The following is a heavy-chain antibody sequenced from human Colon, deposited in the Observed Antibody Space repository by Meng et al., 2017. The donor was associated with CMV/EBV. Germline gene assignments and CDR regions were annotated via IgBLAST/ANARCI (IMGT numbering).Heavy chain of an antibody. Sequence: ASVTVSCKASGYTFTGYYMHWVRQAPGQGLEWMGWINPRSGGTNYAQKFQGRVTMTRDTSISTAYMELNSLRSDDTAVYYCARVFCGDDCPPWGQGTLVTVSS. D-gene: IGHD2-21*01. CDR2: INPRSGGT. CDR3: ARVFCGDDCPP. V-gene: IGHV1-2*02. J-gene: IGHJ5*02. CDR1: GYTFTGYY.